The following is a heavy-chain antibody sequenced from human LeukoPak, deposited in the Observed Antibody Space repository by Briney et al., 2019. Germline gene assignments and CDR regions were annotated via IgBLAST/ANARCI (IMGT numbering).Heavy chain of an antibody. V-gene: IGHV3-53*01. CDR2: IYSGGST. J-gene: IGHJ4*02. CDR1: GFTFSSYG. CDR3: AVAWY. D-gene: IGHD5-12*01. Sequence: GGSLRLSCAASGFTFSSYGMNWVRQAPGKGLEWVSVIYSGGSTYYADSVKGRFTISRDNSKNTLYLQMNSLRAEDTAVYYCAVAWYWGQGTLVTVSS.